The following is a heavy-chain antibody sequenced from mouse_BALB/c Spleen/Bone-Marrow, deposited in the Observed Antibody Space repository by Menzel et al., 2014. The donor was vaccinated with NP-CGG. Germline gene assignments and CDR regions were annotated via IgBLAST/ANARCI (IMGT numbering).Heavy chain of an antibody. CDR2: ISSGGSYT. Sequence: EVKLMESGGDLVKPGGSLKLSCAASGFTFSSYGMSWVRQTPDKRLEWVATISSGGSYTYYPDSVKGRFTISRDNAKNTLYLQMSSLKSEDTAMYYCARDTMITYCYAMDYWGQGTSVTVSS. J-gene: IGHJ4*01. CDR3: ARDTMITYCYAMDY. D-gene: IGHD2-4*01. V-gene: IGHV5-6*01. CDR1: GFTFSSYG.